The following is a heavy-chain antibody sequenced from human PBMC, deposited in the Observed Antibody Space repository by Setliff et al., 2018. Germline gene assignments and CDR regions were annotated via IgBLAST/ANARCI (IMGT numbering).Heavy chain of an antibody. V-gene: IGHV4-34*01. CDR3: ARGRVGVVRGVIYGMDV. Sequence: PSETLSLTCAVYGGSFSTYYWIWIRQPPGKGLERIGEINHSGSTNYNPSLKSRVTISVDTSKNQFSLKLSSVTAADTAVYYCARGRVGVVRGVIYGMDVWGQGTTVTVSS. CDR1: GGSFSTYY. CDR2: INHSGST. J-gene: IGHJ6*02. D-gene: IGHD3-10*01.